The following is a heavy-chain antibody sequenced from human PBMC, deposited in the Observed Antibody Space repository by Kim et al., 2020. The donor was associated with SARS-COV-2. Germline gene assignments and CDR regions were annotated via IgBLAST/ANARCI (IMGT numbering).Heavy chain of an antibody. J-gene: IGHJ6*02. D-gene: IGHD1-1*01. Sequence: KFQGRVTITRDTSASTAYIELSSLRAEDTAVYYCATAGTGYYYYYGMDVWGQGTTVTVSS. V-gene: IGHV1-3*01. CDR3: ATAGTGYYYYYGMDV.